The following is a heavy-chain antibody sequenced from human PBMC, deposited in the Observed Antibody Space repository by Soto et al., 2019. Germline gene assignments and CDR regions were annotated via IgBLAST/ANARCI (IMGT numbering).Heavy chain of an antibody. Sequence: QVQLQQWGAGLLKPSEPLSLTCAVYGGSFSGYYWSWIRQPPGKGLEWIGEINHSGSTNYNPSLKSRVTTSVDTSKKQFSRKRSSVTAADTGVCYCAGLWFGELLSRDEPLDYWGQGTLVTVSS. V-gene: IGHV4-34*01. CDR1: GGSFSGYY. J-gene: IGHJ4*02. CDR3: AGLWFGELLSRDEPLDY. CDR2: INHSGST. D-gene: IGHD3-10*01.